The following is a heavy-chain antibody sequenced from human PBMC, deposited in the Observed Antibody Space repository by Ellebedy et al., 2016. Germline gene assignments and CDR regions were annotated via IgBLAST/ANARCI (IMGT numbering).Heavy chain of an antibody. J-gene: IGHJ5*02. V-gene: IGHV3-48*01. CDR3: ASEEEVPAAIRNWFDP. CDR1: GFTFSSYS. D-gene: IGHD2-2*02. Sequence: GGSLRLXCAASGFTFSSYSMNWVRQAPGKGLEWVSYISSSSSTIYYADSVKGRFTISRDNAKNSLYLQMNSLRAEDTAVYYCASEEEVPAAIRNWFDPWGQGTLVTVSS. CDR2: ISSSSSTI.